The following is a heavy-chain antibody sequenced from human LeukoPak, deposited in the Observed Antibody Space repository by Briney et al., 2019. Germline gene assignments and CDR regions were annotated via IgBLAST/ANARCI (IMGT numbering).Heavy chain of an antibody. CDR3: ARGYFDWLPYFLDY. V-gene: IGHV1-69*05. Sequence: ASVKVSCKASGGTFSSYAISWVRQAPGQGLEWMGGIIPIFGTANCAQKFQGRVTITTDESTSTAYMELSSLRSEDTAVYYCARGYFDWLPYFLDYWGQGTLVTVSS. J-gene: IGHJ4*02. CDR1: GGTFSSYA. D-gene: IGHD3-9*01. CDR2: IIPIFGTA.